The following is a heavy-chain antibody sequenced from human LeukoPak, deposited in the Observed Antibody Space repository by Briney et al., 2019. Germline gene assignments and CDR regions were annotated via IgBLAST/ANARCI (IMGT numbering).Heavy chain of an antibody. J-gene: IGHJ5*02. CDR2: ITSGSDYI. CDR1: GFTFSTFA. D-gene: IGHD3-22*01. Sequence: GGSLRLSCAASGFTFSTFAMIWVRQAPGKGLEWVASITSGSDYIYYADSVKGRFTISRDNAKNSLYLQMNSLRAEDTAVYFCARSITMIVDWFDPWGQGTLVTVSS. V-gene: IGHV3-21*01. CDR3: ARSITMIVDWFDP.